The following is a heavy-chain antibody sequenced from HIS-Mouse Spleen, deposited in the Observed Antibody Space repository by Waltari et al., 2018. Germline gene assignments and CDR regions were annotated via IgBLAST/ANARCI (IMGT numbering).Heavy chain of an antibody. CDR3: ARALEYSSSWYYYYYGMDV. CDR2: IYHSGST. V-gene: IGHV4-38-2*02. J-gene: IGHJ6*02. D-gene: IGHD6-13*01. CDR1: GYSISSGYY. Sequence: QVQLQESGPGLVKPSETLSLTCTVSGYSISSGYYCVWILQPPGKGLAWIGSIYHSGSTYYNPSLKSRVTISVDTSKNQFSLKLSSVTAADTAVYYCARALEYSSSWYYYYYGMDVWGQGTTVTVSS.